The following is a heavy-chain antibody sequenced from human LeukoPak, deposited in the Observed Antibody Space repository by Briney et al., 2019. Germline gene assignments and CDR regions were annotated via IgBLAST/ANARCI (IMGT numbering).Heavy chain of an antibody. D-gene: IGHD6-19*01. CDR1: GGTFSSYA. CDR3: ARAVAGVKEYFQH. Sequence: SVKVSCKASGGTFSSYAISWVRQAPGQVLEWMGRIIPILGIANYAQKFQGRVTITADKSTSTAYMELSSLRSEDTAVYYCARAVAGVKEYFQHWGQGTLVTVSS. CDR2: IIPILGIA. V-gene: IGHV1-69*04. J-gene: IGHJ1*01.